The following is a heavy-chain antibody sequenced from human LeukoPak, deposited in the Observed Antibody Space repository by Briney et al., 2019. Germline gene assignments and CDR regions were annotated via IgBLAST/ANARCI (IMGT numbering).Heavy chain of an antibody. CDR1: GGSISSSSYY. CDR2: IYYSGST. CDR3: ASLIVVVPAAISFAFDI. Sequence: PSETLSLTCTVSGGSISSSSYYWGWIRQPPGEGLEWIGSIYYSGSTYYNPSLKSRVTISVDTSKNQFSLKLSSVTAADTAVYYCASLIVVVPAAISFAFDIWGQGKMVTVSS. D-gene: IGHD2-2*01. J-gene: IGHJ3*02. V-gene: IGHV4-39*01.